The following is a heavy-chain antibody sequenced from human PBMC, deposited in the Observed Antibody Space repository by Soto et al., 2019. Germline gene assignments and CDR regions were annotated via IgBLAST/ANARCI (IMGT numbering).Heavy chain of an antibody. CDR3: EKDKSNEKLSVYYYNVLNV. Sequence: EVQLVESGGGLVQPGRSLTLSCEASGFAFDDHAMHWVRQVPGKGLEWVSSISWNSGKIGYAGSVKGRFTISRDNAKNFVYLKITSLKPEDTALYYCEKDKSNEKLSVYYYNVLNVWGQGTTVIVSS. D-gene: IGHD1-7*01. CDR1: GFAFDDHA. V-gene: IGHV3-9*01. CDR2: ISWNSGKI. J-gene: IGHJ6*02.